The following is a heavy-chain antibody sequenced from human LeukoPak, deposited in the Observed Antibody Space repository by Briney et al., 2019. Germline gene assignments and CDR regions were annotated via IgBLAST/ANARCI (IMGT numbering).Heavy chain of an antibody. CDR1: GFTFSSYA. CDR2: ISGSGGST. CDR3: AKEVGEYYYDSSGFDY. Sequence: GGSLRLSCAASGFTFSSYAMSWVRQAPGKGLEWVSAISGSGGSTYCADSVKGRFTISRDNSKNTLYLQMNSLRAEDTAVYYCAKEVGEYYYDSSGFDYWGQGTLVTVSS. V-gene: IGHV3-23*01. J-gene: IGHJ4*02. D-gene: IGHD3-22*01.